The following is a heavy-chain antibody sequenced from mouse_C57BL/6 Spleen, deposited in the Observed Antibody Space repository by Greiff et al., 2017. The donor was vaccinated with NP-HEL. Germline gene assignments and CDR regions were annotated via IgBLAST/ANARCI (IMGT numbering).Heavy chain of an antibody. CDR1: GFTFSSYA. V-gene: IGHV5-9-1*02. CDR3: TRDHPYGSSPAWFAY. Sequence: EVQVVESGEGLVKPGGSLKLSCAASGFTFSSYAMSWVRQTPEKRLEWVAYISSGGDYIYYADTVKGRFTISRDNARNTLYLQMSSLKSEDTAMYSCTRDHPYGSSPAWFAYWGQGTLVTVSA. CDR2: ISSGGDYI. J-gene: IGHJ3*01. D-gene: IGHD1-1*01.